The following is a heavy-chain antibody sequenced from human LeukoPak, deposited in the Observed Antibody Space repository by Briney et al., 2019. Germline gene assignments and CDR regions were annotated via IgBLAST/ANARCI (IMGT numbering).Heavy chain of an antibody. CDR2: IYYSGST. D-gene: IGHD2-2*01. V-gene: IGHV4-31*03. CDR3: ARERYGTSGRHCSSTSCYVEVLGWFDP. J-gene: IGHJ5*02. CDR1: GGSISSGGYY. Sequence: SQTLSLTCTVSGGSISSGGYYWSWIRQHPGKGLEWIGYIYYSGSTYYNPSLKSRVTISVDTSKNQFSLKLSSVTAEDTAVYYCARERYGTSGRHCSSTSCYVEVLGWFDPWGQGTLVTVSS.